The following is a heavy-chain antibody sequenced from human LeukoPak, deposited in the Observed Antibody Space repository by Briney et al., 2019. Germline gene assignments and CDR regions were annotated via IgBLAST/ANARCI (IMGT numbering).Heavy chain of an antibody. CDR3: ARHDSSGPYNAFDV. Sequence: PSETLSLTCTVSGDSISTSKSYWGWIRQPPLKGLEWIGSIYYTGNTYYNASLKSRVTISVDTSKNQFSLKLSSVTAADTAEYYCARHDSSGPYNAFDVWGQGTMVTVSS. J-gene: IGHJ3*01. V-gene: IGHV4-39*01. D-gene: IGHD3-22*01. CDR2: IYYTGNT. CDR1: GDSISTSKSY.